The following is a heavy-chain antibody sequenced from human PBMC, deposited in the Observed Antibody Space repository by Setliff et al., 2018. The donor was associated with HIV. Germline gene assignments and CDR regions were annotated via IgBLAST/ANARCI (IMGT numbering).Heavy chain of an antibody. J-gene: IGHJ6*03. CDR3: GNQAVVPADMDYYYYIDV. CDR2: IHESGST. V-gene: IGHV4-39*01. CDR1: GGSISSSSYY. D-gene: IGHD2-2*01. Sequence: SETLSLTCTVSGGSISSSSYYWGWIRQPPGKGLEWIGGIHESGSTHYNPSLKSRVTISVDTSKNQFPLKLSSVTAADTAVYYCGNQAVVPADMDYYYYIDVWGKGTTVTVSS.